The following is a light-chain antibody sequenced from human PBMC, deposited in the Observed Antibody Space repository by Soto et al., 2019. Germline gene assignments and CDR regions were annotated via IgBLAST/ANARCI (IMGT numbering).Light chain of an antibody. CDR3: AAWDDSLRGVV. CDR2: RDN. J-gene: IGLJ2*01. Sequence: QSVLTQPPSASATPGQRVTISCSGSTSNIEKFYVYWYQQLPGTVPKLLVYRDNQRPSGVPDRFSGSKSGTSASLAISGLRSDDEADYYCAAWDDSLRGVVFGGGTKVTVL. V-gene: IGLV1-47*01. CDR1: TSNIEKFY.